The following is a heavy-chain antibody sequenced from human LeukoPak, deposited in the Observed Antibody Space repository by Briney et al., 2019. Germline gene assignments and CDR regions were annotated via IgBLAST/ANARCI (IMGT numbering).Heavy chain of an antibody. CDR2: IYYSGST. D-gene: IGHD3-3*01. J-gene: IGHJ4*02. CDR1: GGSVSSGSYY. Sequence: SETLSLTCTVSGGSVSSGSYYWSWIRQPPGKGLEWIGYIYYSGSTKYNPSLKSRVTISVDTSKNQFSLKLSSVTAADTAVYFCASQDFLYRGFDYWGQGTLVTVSS. CDR3: ASQDFLYRGFDY. V-gene: IGHV4-61*01.